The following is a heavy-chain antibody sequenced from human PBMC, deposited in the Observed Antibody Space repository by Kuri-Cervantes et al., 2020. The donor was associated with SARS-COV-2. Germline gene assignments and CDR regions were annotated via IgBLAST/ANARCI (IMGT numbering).Heavy chain of an antibody. V-gene: IGHV3-48*02. J-gene: IGHJ6*02. Sequence: GGSLKISRASSGFTCSSYSMNWVRQAPGEGLEWVSYNSSSSSTLYYADSVKGRFTISRDNDTHSLFLQMNSLRDEDTAVYYCARDRGSSVVTIFGVVRGPYYYGMDVWGQGTTVTVSS. CDR1: GFTCSSYS. CDR2: NSSSSSTL. D-gene: IGHD3-3*01. CDR3: ARDRGSSVVTIFGVVRGPYYYGMDV.